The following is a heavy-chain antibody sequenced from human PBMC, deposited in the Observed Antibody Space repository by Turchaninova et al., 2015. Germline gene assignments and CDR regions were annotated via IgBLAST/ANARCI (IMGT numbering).Heavy chain of an antibody. V-gene: IGHV3-15*01. CDR3: TTVLVAATTLAPVYY. D-gene: IGHD1-26*01. J-gene: IGHJ4*02. CDR1: GFTFSKAW. Sequence: EVQLVESGGGLVKPGGSLRLSCAASGFTFSKAWMSWVRQAPGKGLEWGGWVKSKTDGGKNEYCEPVKCSITNSRDDAKNTLSLQTNSLKTRDTAVYYWTTVLVAATTLAPVYYWVQGTLVTVSS. CDR2: VKSKTDGGKN.